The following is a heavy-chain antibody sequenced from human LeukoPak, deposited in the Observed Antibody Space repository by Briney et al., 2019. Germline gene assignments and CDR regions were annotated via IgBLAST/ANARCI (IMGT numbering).Heavy chain of an antibody. D-gene: IGHD1-1*01. CDR2: IYSGGST. CDR1: GFTVSSNY. J-gene: IGHJ4*02. CDR3: AKATGTFYYFDY. Sequence: GGSLRLSCAASGFTVSSNYMSWVRQAPGKGLEWVSVIYSGGSTYYADSVKGRFTISRDNSKYTLYLQMNSLRAEDTAVYYCAKATGTFYYFDYWGQGTLVTVSS. V-gene: IGHV3-66*01.